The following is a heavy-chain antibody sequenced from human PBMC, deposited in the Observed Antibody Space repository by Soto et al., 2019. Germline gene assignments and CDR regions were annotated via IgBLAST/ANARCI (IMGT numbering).Heavy chain of an antibody. V-gene: IGHV4-34*01. J-gene: IGHJ1*01. CDR2: INHSGGT. D-gene: IGHD3-22*01. CDR1: GGSLSGNY. CDR3: SGRNGYYFGVEH. Sequence: QVQLQQWGAGLLKPSETLSLTCAVYGGSLSGNYWSWIRQTPGKGLEWIGEINHSGGTDYNPSLKNRVTISGDTSKRQLSLKLSSVSAEDTGVYYCSGRNGYYFGVEHWGQGTLVTVSS.